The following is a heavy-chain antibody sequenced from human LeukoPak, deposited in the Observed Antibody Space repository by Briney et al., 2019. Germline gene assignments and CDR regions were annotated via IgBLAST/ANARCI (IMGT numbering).Heavy chain of an antibody. V-gene: IGHV1-2*02. J-gene: IGHJ5*02. CDR1: GYTFTGYY. Sequence: GASVKVSCKASGYTFTGYYMHWVRQAPGQGLEWMGWINPNSGGTNYAQKFQGRVTMTRDTSISTAYMELSRLRSDDTAVYYCARDYGDYDGLWFDPWGQGTLVTVSS. CDR3: ARDYGDYDGLWFDP. CDR2: INPNSGGT. D-gene: IGHD4-17*01.